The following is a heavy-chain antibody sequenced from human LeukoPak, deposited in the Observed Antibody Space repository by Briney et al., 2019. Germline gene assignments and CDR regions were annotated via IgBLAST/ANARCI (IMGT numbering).Heavy chain of an antibody. D-gene: IGHD2-2*01. CDR2: INHSGST. Sequence: SETLSLTCAVYGGSFSGYYWSWIRQPPGKGLEWIGEINHSGSTNYNPSLKSRVTISVDTSKNQFSLKLSSVTAADTAVYYCARDVVVPAAMRGLSPYYYYMDVWGKGTTVTISS. J-gene: IGHJ6*03. CDR3: ARDVVVPAAMRGLSPYYYYMDV. V-gene: IGHV4-34*01. CDR1: GGSFSGYY.